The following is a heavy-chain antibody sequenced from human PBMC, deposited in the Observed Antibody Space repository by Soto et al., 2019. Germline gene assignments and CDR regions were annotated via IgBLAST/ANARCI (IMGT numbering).Heavy chain of an antibody. V-gene: IGHV1-69*06. J-gene: IGHJ5*02. CDR2: IIPIFGTA. CDR1: GGTFSSYA. CDR3: ARELRIAAAANWFDP. Sequence: SVKVSCKASGGTFSSYAISWVRQAPGQGLEWMGGIIPIFGTANYAQKFQGRVTITADKSTSTAYMELSSLRSEDTAVYYCARELRIAAAANWFDPWGQGTLVTVSS. D-gene: IGHD6-13*01.